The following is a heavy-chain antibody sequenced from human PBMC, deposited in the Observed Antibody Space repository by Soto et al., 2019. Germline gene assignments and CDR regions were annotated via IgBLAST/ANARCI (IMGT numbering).Heavy chain of an antibody. CDR2: INHSGSA. CDR1: GGSFSGYY. CDR3: AVTVGGSYNWFDP. J-gene: IGHJ5*02. V-gene: IGHV4-34*01. Sequence: QVQLQQWGAGLLKPSETLSLTCAVYGGSFSGYYWSWIRQPPGKGLEWIGEINHSGSANYNPSLKSRVTISVDTSKNQFSLKLSSVTAADTAVYYCAVTVGGSYNWFDPWGQGTLVTVSS. D-gene: IGHD3-10*01.